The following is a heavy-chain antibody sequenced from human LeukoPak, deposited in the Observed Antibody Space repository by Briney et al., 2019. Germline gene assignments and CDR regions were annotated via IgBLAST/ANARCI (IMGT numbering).Heavy chain of an antibody. Sequence: ASVKVSCKASGYTFTSYDINWVRQATGQGLEWMGWMNPNSGNTGYAQKFQGRVTMTRNTSISTAYMELSSLRSEDTAVYYCARASVQLWSKYYYYGMDVWGQGTTVTVSS. V-gene: IGHV1-8*01. D-gene: IGHD5-18*01. J-gene: IGHJ6*02. CDR3: ARASVQLWSKYYYYGMDV. CDR2: MNPNSGNT. CDR1: GYTFTSYD.